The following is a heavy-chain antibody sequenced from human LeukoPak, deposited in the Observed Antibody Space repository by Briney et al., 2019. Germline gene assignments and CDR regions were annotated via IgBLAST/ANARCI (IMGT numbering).Heavy chain of an antibody. CDR1: GGSFSGYY. CDR2: IYTSGST. D-gene: IGHD3-10*01. J-gene: IGHJ6*03. CDR3: AREASPYYYGSGSVYYYYYMDV. V-gene: IGHV4-4*07. Sequence: SETLSLTCAVYGGSFSGYYWSWIRQPAGKGLEWIGRIYTSGSTNYNPSLKSRVTMSVDTSKNQFSLKLSSVTAADTAVYYCAREASPYYYGSGSVYYYYYMDVWGKGTTVTISS.